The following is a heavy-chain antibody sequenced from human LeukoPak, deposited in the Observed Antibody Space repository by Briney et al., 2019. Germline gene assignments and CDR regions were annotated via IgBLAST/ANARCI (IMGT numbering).Heavy chain of an antibody. D-gene: IGHD3-16*02. Sequence: GESLKISCKGSGYSFTSYWIGWVRQMPGKGLEWMGIIYPGDSDTRYSPSFQGQVTISADKSISTAYLQWSSLKASDTAMYYCARQDDYVWGSYRYTGDPGSFDYWGQGTLVTVSS. V-gene: IGHV5-51*01. CDR2: IYPGDSDT. CDR1: GYSFTSYW. CDR3: ARQDDYVWGSYRYTGDPGSFDY. J-gene: IGHJ4*02.